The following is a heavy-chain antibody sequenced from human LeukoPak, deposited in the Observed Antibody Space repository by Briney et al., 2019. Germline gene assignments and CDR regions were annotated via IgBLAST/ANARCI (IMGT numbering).Heavy chain of an antibody. D-gene: IGHD6-19*01. CDR3: ARDTGYSSGWYYFDY. Sequence: ASVNVSCKASGYTFTGYYMHWVRQAPGQGLEWMGWINPNSGGTNYAQKFQGRVTMTRDTSISTAYMELSRLRSDDTAVYYCARDTGYSSGWYYFDYWGQGTLVTVSS. J-gene: IGHJ4*02. CDR2: INPNSGGT. V-gene: IGHV1-2*02. CDR1: GYTFTGYY.